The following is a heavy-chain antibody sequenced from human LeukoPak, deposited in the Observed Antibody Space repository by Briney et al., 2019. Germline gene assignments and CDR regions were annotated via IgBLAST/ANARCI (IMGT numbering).Heavy chain of an antibody. J-gene: IGHJ6*03. V-gene: IGHV1-2*02. Sequence: ASVKVSCKAFGYTFTRYYMHWVRQAPGQGPEWMGVISPSGGSTTYAQKFQGRVTMTRDTSISTAYMELSRLRSDDTAVYYCARGEYSSSWYKYDYMDVWGKGTTVTISS. CDR1: GYTFTRYY. CDR2: ISPSGGST. CDR3: ARGEYSSSWYKYDYMDV. D-gene: IGHD6-13*01.